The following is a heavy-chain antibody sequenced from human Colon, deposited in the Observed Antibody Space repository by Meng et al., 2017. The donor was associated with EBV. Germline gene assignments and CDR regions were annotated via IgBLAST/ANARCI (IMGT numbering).Heavy chain of an antibody. CDR2: IYYSGST. CDR1: VGSIRNGGYS. J-gene: IGHJ4*02. D-gene: IGHD6-13*01. V-gene: IGHV4-30-4*01. Sequence: PGLVNPSHTLSLPCTVSVGSIRNGGYSWSLIRQPPGKGLEWIGYIYYSGSTYFNPSLKSRSFMSVDTSKNQFSLSLNSVTAADTAVYYCAREENTSGWYYHWGQGTLVTVSS. CDR3: AREENTSGWYYH.